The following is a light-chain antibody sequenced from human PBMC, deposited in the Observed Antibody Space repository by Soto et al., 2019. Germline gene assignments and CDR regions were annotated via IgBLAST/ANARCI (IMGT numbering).Light chain of an antibody. Sequence: EIVLTQSPATLSLSPGERATLSCRASQSVSTYLAWYQQKPGQAPRLLIYDASSRATGIPARFSGSGSGTDFTLTISSLEPEDFAVYYCQQRSSTFGQGTRLEIK. CDR3: QQRSST. CDR1: QSVSTY. CDR2: DAS. V-gene: IGKV3-11*01. J-gene: IGKJ5*01.